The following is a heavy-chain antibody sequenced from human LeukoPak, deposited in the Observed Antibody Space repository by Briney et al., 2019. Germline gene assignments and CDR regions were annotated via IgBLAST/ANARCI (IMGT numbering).Heavy chain of an antibody. D-gene: IGHD4-23*01. CDR1: GYTFTDYY. J-gene: IGHJ4*02. Sequence: ASVKVSCKASGYTFTDYYIHWVRQAPGQGLEWMGWVNPNSGGTSYAQKFQGRVTMTRDTSINTVFMELSSLRSNDTAMYYCARERLSPGKGFDYWGQGTLVTVSS. CDR3: ARERLSPGKGFDY. V-gene: IGHV1-2*02. CDR2: VNPNSGGT.